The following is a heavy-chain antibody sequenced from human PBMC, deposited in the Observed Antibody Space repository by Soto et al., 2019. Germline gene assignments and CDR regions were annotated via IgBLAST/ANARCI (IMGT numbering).Heavy chain of an antibody. D-gene: IGHD6-6*01. CDR2: IWYDGSNK. Sequence: GGSLRLSCAASGFTFSSYGMHWVRQAPGKGLEWVAVIWYDGSNKYYADSVKGRFTISRDNSKNTLYLQMNSLRAEDTAVYYCARDSGRIEYSSSSGLRDFDYWGQGTLVTVSS. CDR3: ARDSGRIEYSSSSGLRDFDY. CDR1: GFTFSSYG. J-gene: IGHJ4*02. V-gene: IGHV3-33*01.